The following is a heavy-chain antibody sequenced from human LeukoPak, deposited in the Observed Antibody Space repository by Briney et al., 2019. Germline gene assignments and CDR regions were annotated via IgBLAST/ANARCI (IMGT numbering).Heavy chain of an antibody. J-gene: IGHJ4*02. CDR3: LHYCARVAPAGGFNY. CDR1: GFPLSPYA. D-gene: IGHD2-2*01. Sequence: GGSLRLSCAVSGFPLSPYAMTWPGQAPGKGLEWVSAIGGSGGSTYYADSVKGRFTISRGNSKSTLYLQFTSLIAEDTAVDSALHYCARVAPAGGFNYWGQGTLVTVSS. V-gene: IGHV3-23*01. CDR2: IGGSGGST.